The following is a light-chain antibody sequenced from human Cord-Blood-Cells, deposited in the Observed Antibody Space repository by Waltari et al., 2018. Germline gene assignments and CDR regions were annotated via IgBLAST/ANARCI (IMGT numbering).Light chain of an antibody. CDR1: QSISSY. CDR2: AAS. V-gene: IGKV1-39*01. J-gene: IGKJ3*01. Sequence: DIQMTQSPSSLSASVGDRVTITCRVSQSISSYLNWYQQKPGKAPKLRIYAASSLQSGVPSRFSGSGSGTDFTLTISSLQPEDFATYYCQQSYSTPFTFGPGTKVDIK. CDR3: QQSYSTPFT.